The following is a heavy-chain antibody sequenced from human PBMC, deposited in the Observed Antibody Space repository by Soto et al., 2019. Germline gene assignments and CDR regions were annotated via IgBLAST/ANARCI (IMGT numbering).Heavy chain of an antibody. CDR3: ARAGSYAFALDY. CDR1: GFSVSNSD. CDR2: IYAGGTT. D-gene: IGHD3-16*01. Sequence: AGGSLRLSCAASGFSVSNSDISWVRQAPGKGLEWVSIIYAGGTTYYADSVKGRFTLSRDNSQNTVYLQMNSLRAEDTAVYYCARAGSYAFALDYWGQGTLVTVSS. J-gene: IGHJ4*02. V-gene: IGHV3-53*03.